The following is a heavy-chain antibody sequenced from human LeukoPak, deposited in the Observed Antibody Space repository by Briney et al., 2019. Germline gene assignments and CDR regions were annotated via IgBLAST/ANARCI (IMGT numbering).Heavy chain of an antibody. Sequence: PSETLSLTCLVSGASVSSSHWNWIRQFPGKGLEWIGCLSYTGKTDYNPSLTGRATISLGTSKNQVSLKLRSVTAADTAVYYCSEGYFEPFDHWGQGILVTVSS. V-gene: IGHV4-59*02. D-gene: IGHD2/OR15-2a*01. CDR1: GASVSSSH. CDR3: SEGYFEPFDH. J-gene: IGHJ4*02. CDR2: LSYTGKT.